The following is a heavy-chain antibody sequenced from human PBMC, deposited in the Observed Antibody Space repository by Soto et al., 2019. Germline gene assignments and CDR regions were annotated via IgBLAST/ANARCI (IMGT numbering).Heavy chain of an antibody. CDR2: VYFSVST. J-gene: IGHJ5*02. CDR1: GDSVSSGDYY. D-gene: IGHD3-16*01. V-gene: IGHV4-61*08. CDR3: ARIPVDTYMIYWSDP. Sequence: SETLYLNCSVAGDSVSSGDYYWSWIRQPPGKGLEWIGHVYFSVSTNYIPSLKSRLTMSVDTAKNQFSLKLNSVTAADTAVYYCARIPVDTYMIYWSDPWGQGTQVTVSS.